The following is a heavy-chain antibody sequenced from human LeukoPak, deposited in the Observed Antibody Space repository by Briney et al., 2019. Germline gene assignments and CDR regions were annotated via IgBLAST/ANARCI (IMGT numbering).Heavy chain of an antibody. CDR1: GFTFSSYA. V-gene: IGHV3-23*01. CDR2: ISGSGGST. CDR3: AREISIAARPGYYYYYMDV. D-gene: IGHD6-6*01. Sequence: GGPLRLSCAASGFTFSSYAMSWVRQAPGKGLEWVSAISGSGGSTYYADSVKGRFTISRDNSKNTLYLQMNSLRAEDTAVYYCAREISIAARPGYYYYYMDVWGKGTTVTVSS. J-gene: IGHJ6*03.